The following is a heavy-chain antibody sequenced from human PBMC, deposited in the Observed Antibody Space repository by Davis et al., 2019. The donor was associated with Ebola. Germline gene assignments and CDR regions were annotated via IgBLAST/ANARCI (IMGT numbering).Heavy chain of an antibody. V-gene: IGHV3-48*03. CDR3: ARDESTVTTSWFDP. Sequence: GGSLRLSCAASGFTFSSYEMNWVRQAPGKGLEWVSYISSSGSTIYYADSVKGRFTISRDNAKNSLYLQMNSLRAEDTAVYYCARDESTVTTSWFDPWGQGTLVTVSS. D-gene: IGHD4-11*01. CDR1: GFTFSSYE. CDR2: ISSSGSTI. J-gene: IGHJ5*02.